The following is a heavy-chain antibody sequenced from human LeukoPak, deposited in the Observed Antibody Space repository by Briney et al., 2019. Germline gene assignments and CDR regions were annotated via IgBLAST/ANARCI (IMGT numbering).Heavy chain of an antibody. CDR3: ARTSGSYPINDVDY. CDR1: GFTFSSYW. CDR2: IDTDGSST. J-gene: IGHJ4*02. D-gene: IGHD1-26*01. Sequence: GGSLRLSCAASGFTFSSYWMHWVRQAPGKGLVWVSRIDTDGSSTSYADSVKGRFTISRDNAKNTLYLQMNSLRAADTAVYYCARTSGSYPINDVDYWGQGTLVTVSS. V-gene: IGHV3-74*01.